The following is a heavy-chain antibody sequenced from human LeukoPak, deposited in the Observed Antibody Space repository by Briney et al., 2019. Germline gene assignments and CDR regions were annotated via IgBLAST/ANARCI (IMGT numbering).Heavy chain of an antibody. D-gene: IGHD3-9*01. CDR1: GGSISSGGYY. Sequence: SETLSLTCTVSGGSISSGGYYWSWIRQPPGKGLEWIGEINHSGSTNYNPSLKSRVTISVDTSKNQFSLKLSSVTAADTAVYYCARHVWLQPFDYWGQGTLVTVSS. CDR2: INHSGST. J-gene: IGHJ4*02. V-gene: IGHV4-39*01. CDR3: ARHVWLQPFDY.